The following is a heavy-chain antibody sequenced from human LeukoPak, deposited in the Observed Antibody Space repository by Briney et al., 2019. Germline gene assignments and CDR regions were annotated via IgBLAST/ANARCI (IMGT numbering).Heavy chain of an antibody. Sequence: SETLSLTCTVSGGSISSNYWSWIRQPPGKGLERIGYIYYSGSTNYNPSLKSRVTISVDTSKNQLSLKLSSVTAADTAVYYCARSNWDTYYFDYWGQGTLVTVSS. V-gene: IGHV4-59*08. CDR1: GGSISSNY. J-gene: IGHJ4*02. CDR2: IYYSGST. CDR3: ARSNWDTYYFDY. D-gene: IGHD7-27*01.